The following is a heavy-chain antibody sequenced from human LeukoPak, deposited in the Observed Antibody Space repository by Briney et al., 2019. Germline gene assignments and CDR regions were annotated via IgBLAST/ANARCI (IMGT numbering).Heavy chain of an antibody. D-gene: IGHD3-22*01. V-gene: IGHV1-2*02. J-gene: IGHJ5*02. CDR3: ARDGDSSGYYYSWFDP. Sequence: ASVKVSCKASGYTFTGYYMHWVRQAPGQGLEWMGWINPNSGGTNYAQKFQGRVTMTRDTSISTAYMELSRLRSDDTAVYYCARDGDSSGYYYSWFDPWGQGTLVTVSS. CDR1: GYTFTGYY. CDR2: INPNSGGT.